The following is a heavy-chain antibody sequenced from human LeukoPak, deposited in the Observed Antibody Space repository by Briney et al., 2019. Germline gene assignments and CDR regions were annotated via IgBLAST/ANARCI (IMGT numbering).Heavy chain of an antibody. J-gene: IGHJ4*02. D-gene: IGHD3-16*01. CDR1: GGSISSYY. CDR2: IYYSGST. Sequence: TSETLSLTCTVSGGSISSYYWSWIRQPPGKGLEWIGYIYYSGSTNYNPSLRSRVTISVDTSKNQFSLKLSSVTAADTAVYYCARQRQRGDDGGEYYFDYWGQGTLVTVSS. V-gene: IGHV4-59*08. CDR3: ARQRQRGDDGGEYYFDY.